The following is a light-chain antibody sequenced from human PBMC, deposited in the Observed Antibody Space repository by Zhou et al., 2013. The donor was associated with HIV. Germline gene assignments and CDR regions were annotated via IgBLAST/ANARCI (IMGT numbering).Light chain of an antibody. Sequence: DIQMTQSPSSLSASVGDRVTISCRASQNIGTYLNWYQQKSGTAPKILVFAASNLRSGVPPRFNGSGSGTDFTLTVTSLHPEDFATYFCQQSHSIPFSFGLGTNLE. CDR3: QQSHSIPFS. V-gene: IGKV1-39*01. CDR2: AAS. J-gene: IGKJ2*01. CDR1: QNIGTY.